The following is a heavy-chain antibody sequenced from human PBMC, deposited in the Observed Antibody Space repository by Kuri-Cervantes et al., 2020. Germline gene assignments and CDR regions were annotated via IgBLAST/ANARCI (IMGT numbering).Heavy chain of an antibody. CDR1: GGFISSYY. J-gene: IGHJ6*02. CDR2: IYYSGST. CDR3: ARWGYGMDV. Sequence: SETLSLTCTVSGGFISSYYWSWIRQPPGKGLEWIGYIYYSGSTNYNPSLKSRATISVDTSKNQFSLKLSSVTAADTAVYYCARWGYGMDVWGQGTTVTVSS. D-gene: IGHD3-16*01. V-gene: IGHV4-59*01.